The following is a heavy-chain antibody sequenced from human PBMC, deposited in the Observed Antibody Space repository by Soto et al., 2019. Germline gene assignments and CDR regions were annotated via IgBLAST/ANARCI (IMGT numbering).Heavy chain of an antibody. CDR1: GGSISSSNW. CDR3: ARRNYYDSSGYLNWFDP. J-gene: IGHJ5*02. CDR2: IYHSGST. V-gene: IGHV4-4*02. D-gene: IGHD3-22*01. Sequence: PSETLSLTCAVSGGSISSSNWWSWVRQPPGKGLEWIGEIYHSGSTNYNPSLKSRVTISVDKSKNQFSLKLSSVTAADTAVYYCARRNYYDSSGYLNWFDPWGQGTLVTV.